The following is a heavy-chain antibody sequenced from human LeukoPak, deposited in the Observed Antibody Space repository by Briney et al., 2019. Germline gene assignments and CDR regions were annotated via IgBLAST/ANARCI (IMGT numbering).Heavy chain of an antibody. D-gene: IGHD3-16*01. CDR3: AREAVRGPNYFDY. CDR2: IYTSGST. V-gene: IGHV4-61*02. CDR1: GGSISSGSYY. J-gene: IGHJ4*02. Sequence: SETLSLTCTVSGGSISSGSYYWSWIRQPAGKGLEWIGRIYTSGSTNYNPSLKSRVTISVDTSKNQFSLKLSSVTAADTAVYYCAREAVRGPNYFDYWGQGTLVTVSS.